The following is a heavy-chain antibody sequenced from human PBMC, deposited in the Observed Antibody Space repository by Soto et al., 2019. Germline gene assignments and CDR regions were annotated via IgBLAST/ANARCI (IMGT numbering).Heavy chain of an antibody. CDR1: GGSISSGDYY. CDR2: IYYSGST. CDR3: ARTTVTTYIVY. J-gene: IGHJ4*02. Sequence: SETLSLTRTVSGGSISSGDYYWSWIRQPPGKGLEWIGYIYYSGSTYYNPSLKSRVTISVDTSKNQFSLKLSSVTAADTAVYYCARTTVTTYIVYWGQGTLVTVSS. V-gene: IGHV4-30-4*01. D-gene: IGHD4-17*01.